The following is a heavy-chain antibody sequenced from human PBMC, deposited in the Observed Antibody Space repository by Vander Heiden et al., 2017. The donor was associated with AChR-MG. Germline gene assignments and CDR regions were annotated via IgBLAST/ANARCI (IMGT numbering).Heavy chain of an antibody. D-gene: IGHD6-6*01. Sequence: QVQLVQSGAEVKKPGSSVKVPCKASGGTFSRHAISWVRQAPGQGLEWMGGIIPIFGTANYAQKFQGRVTITADESTSTAYMELSSLRSEDTAVYYCARPAASSSVYYYGMDVWGQGTTVTVSS. CDR3: ARPAASSSVYYYGMDV. V-gene: IGHV1-69*01. J-gene: IGHJ6*02. CDR2: IIPIFGTA. CDR1: GGTFSRHA.